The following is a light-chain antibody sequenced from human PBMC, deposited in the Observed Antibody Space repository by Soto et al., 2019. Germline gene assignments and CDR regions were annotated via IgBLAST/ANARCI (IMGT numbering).Light chain of an antibody. V-gene: IGLV2-14*03. CDR3: SSFSSSSTLV. CDR2: DVT. Sequence: QSVLTQPASVSGSPGQSITISCTGTSNDVGGYNYVSWFQQHPGKAHKLLIYDVTNRPSGVSNRFSGSKSCNTASLTISGLQAEDEADYYCSSFSSSSTLVFGGGTKVTVL. J-gene: IGLJ2*01. CDR1: SNDVGGYNY.